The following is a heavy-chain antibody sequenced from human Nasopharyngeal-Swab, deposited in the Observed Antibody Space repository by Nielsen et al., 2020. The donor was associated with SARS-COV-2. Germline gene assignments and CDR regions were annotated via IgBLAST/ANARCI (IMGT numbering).Heavy chain of an antibody. Sequence: WIRQPPGKGLEWIGYIYYSGSTYYNPSLKSRVTISVDTSKNQFSLKLSSVTAADTAVYYCARDGYGSGSYSNWGQGTLVTVPQ. D-gene: IGHD3-10*01. J-gene: IGHJ4*02. CDR3: ARDGYGSGSYSN. CDR2: IYYSGST. V-gene: IGHV4-30-4*01.